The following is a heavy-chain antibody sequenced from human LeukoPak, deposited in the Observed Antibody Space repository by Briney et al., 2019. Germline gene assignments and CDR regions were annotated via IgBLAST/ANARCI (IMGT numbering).Heavy chain of an antibody. J-gene: IGHJ5*02. D-gene: IGHD3-10*01. Sequence: PSETLSLACTVSGGSISSDNYQWSWIRQPPGKGLEWIGYINYSGSTYYNPSLKSRVTISVDTSKNHFSLKLSSVTAADTAVYYCARYGSGSTWFDPWGQGTLVTVSS. V-gene: IGHV4-30-4*01. CDR1: GGSISSDNYQ. CDR3: ARYGSGSTWFDP. CDR2: INYSGST.